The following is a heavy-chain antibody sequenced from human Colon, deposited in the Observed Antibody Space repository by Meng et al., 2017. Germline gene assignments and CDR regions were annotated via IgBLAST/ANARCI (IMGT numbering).Heavy chain of an antibody. D-gene: IGHD6-19*01. Sequence: SLKISCAVSGFRFQDYAMHWVRQVPGKGLEWFSGICTNSACSGYADSVKGRFTISRDNAKNSLYLQMDSLRPEDTAFYYCAKELSVLGMSPLDYWGQGTLVTVSS. J-gene: IGHJ4*02. V-gene: IGHV3-9*01. CDR2: ICTNSACS. CDR1: GFRFQDYA. CDR3: AKELSVLGMSPLDY.